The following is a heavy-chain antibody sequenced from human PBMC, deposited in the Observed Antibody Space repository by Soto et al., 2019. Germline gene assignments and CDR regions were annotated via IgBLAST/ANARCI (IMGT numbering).Heavy chain of an antibody. Sequence: VESGGGLVQPGGSLRLSCAASGFTLSSYWMNWVRQAPGKGLEWVANIKQDGSDKYYVDSVKGRFFISRDNAKNSLYLQINSLRAEDTAVYYCARDADASGWYHYGMDVWGQGTMVTVSS. CDR2: IKQDGSDK. CDR1: GFTLSSYW. D-gene: IGHD6-19*01. J-gene: IGHJ6*02. CDR3: ARDADASGWYHYGMDV. V-gene: IGHV3-7*01.